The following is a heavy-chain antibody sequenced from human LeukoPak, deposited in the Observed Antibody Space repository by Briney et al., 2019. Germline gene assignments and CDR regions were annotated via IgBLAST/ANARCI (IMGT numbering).Heavy chain of an antibody. V-gene: IGHV1-18*01. CDR1: GYTFTSYG. D-gene: IGHD3-22*01. CDR2: ISAYNGNT. Sequence: ASVKVSCKASGYTFTSYGISWVRQAPGQGLEWMGWISAYNGNTNYAQKLQGRVTMTTDTSTSTAYMELRSLRSDDTAVYYCARDSDSSGYYLSNDAFDIWGQGTMVTVSS. CDR3: ARDSDSSGYYLSNDAFDI. J-gene: IGHJ3*02.